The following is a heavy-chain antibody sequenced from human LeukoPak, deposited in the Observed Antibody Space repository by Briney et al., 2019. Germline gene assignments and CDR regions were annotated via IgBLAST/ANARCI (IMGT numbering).Heavy chain of an antibody. J-gene: IGHJ6*02. CDR2: IYSGGST. CDR1: GFTVSNSY. CDR3: ARGYFGMDV. Sequence: PGESLGLSCAASGFTVSNSYMSWVRQAPGKGLEWVSVIYSGGSTYYADSVKGRFTISRDNSGNTLLLQMNSLRVGDTAVYYCARGYFGMDVWGQGTTVTVSS. V-gene: IGHV3-53*01.